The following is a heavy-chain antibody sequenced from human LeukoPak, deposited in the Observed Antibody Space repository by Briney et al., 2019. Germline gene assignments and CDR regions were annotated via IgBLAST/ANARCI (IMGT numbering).Heavy chain of an antibody. CDR1: GYTFTSYG. Sequence: GASVKVSCKASGYTFTSYGISWVRQAPGQGLEWMGWISAYNGNTNYAQKLQGRVTMTTDTSTSTAYMELRSLTSEDTAVYFCTRSPCSRGTCHNDFWGQGTLVTVSS. J-gene: IGHJ4*02. CDR2: ISAYNGNT. CDR3: TRSPCSRGTCHNDF. V-gene: IGHV1-18*01. D-gene: IGHD2-2*01.